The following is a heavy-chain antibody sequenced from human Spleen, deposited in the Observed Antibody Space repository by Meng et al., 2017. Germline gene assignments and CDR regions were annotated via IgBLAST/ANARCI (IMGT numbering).Heavy chain of an antibody. CDR2: IYSGGNT. V-gene: IGHV3-66*01. CDR3: ARDRYYYDSSGYYYSTLDAFDI. J-gene: IGHJ3*02. D-gene: IGHD3-22*01. CDR1: GFSVSHNY. Sequence: GESLKISCAASGFSVSHNYMSWVRQAPGKGLEWVSVIYSGGNTYYADSVKGRFTISRDNSKNTLYLQMNSLRAEDTAVYYCARDRYYYDSSGYYYSTLDAFDIWGQGTMVTVSS.